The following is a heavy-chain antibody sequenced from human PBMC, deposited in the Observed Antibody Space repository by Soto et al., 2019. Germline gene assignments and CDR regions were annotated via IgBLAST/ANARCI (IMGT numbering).Heavy chain of an antibody. CDR2: ISYDGSNK. D-gene: IGHD5-12*01. J-gene: IGHJ4*02. CDR3: AKDIEMATISGGDY. CDR1: GFTFSSYG. Sequence: GGSLRLSCAASGFTFSSYGMHWVRQAPGKGLEWVAVISYDGSNKYYADSVKGRFTISRDNSKNTLYLQMNSLRAEDTAVYYCAKDIEMATISGGDYWGQGTLVTVSS. V-gene: IGHV3-30*18.